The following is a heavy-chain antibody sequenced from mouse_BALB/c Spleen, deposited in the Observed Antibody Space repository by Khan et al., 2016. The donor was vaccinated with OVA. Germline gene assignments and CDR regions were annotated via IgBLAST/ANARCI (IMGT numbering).Heavy chain of an antibody. CDR1: GYTFTDYY. J-gene: IGHJ3*01. V-gene: IGHV1-77*01. CDR3: AREWAAWFPY. CDR2: IYPGSGNT. Sequence: VQLQESGAQLARPGASVKLSCKASGYTFTDYYINWMRQRTGQGLEWIGEIYPGSGNTYYNEKFKGRATLTVDKSSSTAYMEFSSLTSEDSAVYFCAREWAAWFPYWGQGTLVTVSA.